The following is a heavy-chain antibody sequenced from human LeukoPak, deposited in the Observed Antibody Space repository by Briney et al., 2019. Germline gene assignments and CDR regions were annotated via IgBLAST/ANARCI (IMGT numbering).Heavy chain of an antibody. CDR3: AKGIAAAGLLYFDY. J-gene: IGHJ4*02. D-gene: IGHD6-13*01. Sequence: GRSLRLSCAASGFTFDDYAMHWVRQAPGKGLEWVSGISWNSGSIGYADSVKGRFTISRDNAKNSLYLQMNSLRAEDTALYYCAKGIAAAGLLYFDYWGQGTLVTVSS. CDR2: ISWNSGSI. CDR1: GFTFDDYA. V-gene: IGHV3-9*01.